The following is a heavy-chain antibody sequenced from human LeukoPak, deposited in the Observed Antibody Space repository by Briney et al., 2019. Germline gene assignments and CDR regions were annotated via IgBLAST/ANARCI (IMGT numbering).Heavy chain of an antibody. Sequence: SETLSLTCTVSGDSFSYFYWSWIRQPPGKGLEWIGSIYHSGSTYYNPSLKSRVTISVDTSKNQFSLKLSSVTAADTAVYYCARTGYSTVTTPYMDVWGKGTTVTVSS. V-gene: IGHV4-38-2*02. CDR2: IYHSGST. CDR3: ARTGYSTVTTPYMDV. J-gene: IGHJ6*03. CDR1: GDSFSYFY. D-gene: IGHD4-17*01.